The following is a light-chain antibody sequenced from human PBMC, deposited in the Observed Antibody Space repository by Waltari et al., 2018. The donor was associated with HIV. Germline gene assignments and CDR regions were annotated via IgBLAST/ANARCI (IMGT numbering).Light chain of an antibody. CDR1: SDNVGSPG. CDR2: RNN. J-gene: IGLJ3*02. Sequence: QAGLTQPPSVSEGLRQTATLTCTGNSDNVGSPGAGWLQQHQGHPPKLLSYRNNNRPSGISERFSASRSGNTASLTITGLQPEDEADYYCSAWDSSLSAWVFGGGTKLTVL. CDR3: SAWDSSLSAWV. V-gene: IGLV10-54*04.